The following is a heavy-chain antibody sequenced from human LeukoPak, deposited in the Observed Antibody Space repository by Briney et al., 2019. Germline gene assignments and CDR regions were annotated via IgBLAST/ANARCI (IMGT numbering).Heavy chain of an antibody. V-gene: IGHV6-1*01. Sequence: SQTLSLTCAISGDSVSSNSAAWNWIRQSPSRGLEWLGRTYYRSKWYNDYAVSVKSRITINPDTSKNQFSLQLNSVTPEDTAVYYCASGRDTGYSSSWYVWFDPWGQGTLVTVSS. CDR2: TYYRSKWYN. D-gene: IGHD6-13*01. J-gene: IGHJ5*02. CDR1: GDSVSSNSAA. CDR3: ASGRDTGYSSSWYVWFDP.